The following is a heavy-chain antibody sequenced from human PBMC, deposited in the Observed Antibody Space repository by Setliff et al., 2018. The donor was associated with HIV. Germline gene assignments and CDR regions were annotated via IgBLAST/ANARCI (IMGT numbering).Heavy chain of an antibody. Sequence: GGSLRLSCASSGFTFSSYAMTWVRQAPGKGLECVAVISGSGGEPEYAEKFQGRVTITADTSIDTAYMDLSSLTSEDTAVYYCATGGASMEIDSWGQGTLVTVSS. D-gene: IGHD2-8*01. CDR2: ISGSGGEP. V-gene: IGHV3-23*01. CDR3: ATGGASMEIDS. CDR1: GFTFSSYA. J-gene: IGHJ4*02.